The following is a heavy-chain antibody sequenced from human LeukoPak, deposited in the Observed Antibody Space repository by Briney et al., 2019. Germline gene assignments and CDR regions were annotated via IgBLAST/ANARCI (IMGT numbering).Heavy chain of an antibody. CDR1: GGTFSNYG. V-gene: IGHV1-69*01. D-gene: IGHD3-22*01. Sequence: ASVKVSCKASGGTFSNYGFSWVRQVPGQGLEWMGGIIPIFGTTKYAQKFQGRVTITADESTSTVYMELSSLKSEDTAVYYCAREWDYYDSSGYYSSPQNWFDPWGQGTLVTVSS. CDR3: AREWDYYDSSGYYSSPQNWFDP. J-gene: IGHJ5*02. CDR2: IIPIFGTT.